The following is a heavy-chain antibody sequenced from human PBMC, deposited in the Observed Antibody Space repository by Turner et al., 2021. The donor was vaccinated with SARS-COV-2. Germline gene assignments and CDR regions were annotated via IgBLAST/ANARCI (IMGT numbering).Heavy chain of an antibody. CDR1: GYTFNGYY. CDR2: INPNSGGT. V-gene: IGHV1-2*02. D-gene: IGHD5-12*01. CDR3: AVLEMATITDAFDI. Sequence: QVQLVQSGAEVKTPGASVKVSCKASGYTFNGYYMHWVRQAPGQGLEWMGWINPNSGGTNYAQKFQGRVTMTRDTSISTAYMELSRLRSDDTAVYYCAVLEMATITDAFDIWGQGTMVTVSS. J-gene: IGHJ3*02.